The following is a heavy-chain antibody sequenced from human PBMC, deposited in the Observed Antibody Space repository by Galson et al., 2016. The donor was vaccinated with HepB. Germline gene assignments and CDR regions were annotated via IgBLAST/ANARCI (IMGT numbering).Heavy chain of an antibody. Sequence: SLRLSCAATGFTFSKAWMRWVRQAPGKGLEWVGRIKSKADGETIDAAAPVKGRFIFSRDDSKNTLYLQMNSLKIEDTAVYYCTTDDYYEGSTYYPGFDSWGQGTLVTVSS. J-gene: IGHJ4*02. CDR2: IKSKADGETI. CDR3: TTDDYYEGSTYYPGFDS. CDR1: GFTFSKAW. V-gene: IGHV3-15*01. D-gene: IGHD3-22*01.